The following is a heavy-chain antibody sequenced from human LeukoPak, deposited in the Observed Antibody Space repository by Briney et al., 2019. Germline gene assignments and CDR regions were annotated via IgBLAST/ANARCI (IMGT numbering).Heavy chain of an antibody. Sequence: SETLSLTCTVSGGSISSYYWSWIRQPPGKGLEWIAYISDIGSINYNPSLKSRVTISVDTSKNQFSLKLSSVTAADTAVYYCARQSCSGGSCYPRPYWYFDLWGRGTLVTVSS. CDR1: GGSISSYY. J-gene: IGHJ2*01. CDR3: ARQSCSGGSCYPRPYWYFDL. D-gene: IGHD2-15*01. V-gene: IGHV4-59*08. CDR2: ISDIGSI.